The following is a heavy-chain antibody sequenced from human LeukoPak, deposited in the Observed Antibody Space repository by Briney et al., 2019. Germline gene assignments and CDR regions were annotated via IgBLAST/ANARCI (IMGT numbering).Heavy chain of an antibody. CDR3: AISTSGIAVAGLGY. CDR1: GGSISSSSYY. Sequence: PSETLSLTCTVSGGSISSSSYYWGWIRQPPGKWLEWIGSIYYSGSTYYNPSLKSRVTISVDTSKNQFSLKLSSVTAADTAVYYCAISTSGIAVAGLGYWGQGTLVTVSS. D-gene: IGHD6-19*01. CDR2: IYYSGST. J-gene: IGHJ4*02. V-gene: IGHV4-39*01.